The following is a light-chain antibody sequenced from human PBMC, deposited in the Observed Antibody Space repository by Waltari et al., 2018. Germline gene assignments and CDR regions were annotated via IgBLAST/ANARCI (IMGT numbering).Light chain of an antibody. CDR2: HTS. CDR3: QKYDFLPAT. CDR1: QGVGKY. Sequence: EIVLTHSTGTMALSPGVSAPFSCRASQGVGKYLAWYQQRPGQAPRLLHYHTSIRSTGIPDSFSGSGYGTDFSLTISRLEPEDFAVYYCQKYDFLPATFGQGTTVEIK. J-gene: IGKJ1*01. V-gene: IGKV3-20*01.